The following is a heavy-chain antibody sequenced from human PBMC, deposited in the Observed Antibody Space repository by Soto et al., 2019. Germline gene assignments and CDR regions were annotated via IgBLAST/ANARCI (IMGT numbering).Heavy chain of an antibody. J-gene: IGHJ6*02. Sequence: QVPLVESGGGVVQPGRSLRLSCAASGFTFSSYAMHWVRQAPGKGLEWVAVISYDGSNKYYADSVKGRFTISRDNSKNTLYLQMNSLRAEDTAVYYCAREIERGVIPHGMDVWGQGTTVTVSS. D-gene: IGHD3-3*01. CDR3: AREIERGVIPHGMDV. CDR2: ISYDGSNK. V-gene: IGHV3-30-3*01. CDR1: GFTFSSYA.